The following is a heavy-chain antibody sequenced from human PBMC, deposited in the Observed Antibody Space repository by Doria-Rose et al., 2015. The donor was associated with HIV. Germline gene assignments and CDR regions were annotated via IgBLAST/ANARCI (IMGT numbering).Heavy chain of an antibody. Sequence: GAINHGESTNYHPAFTRRVTISVDTSKNKFSLKLSSVTAADTAVYYCAREMATIRHGVSSWYFDLWGHDSKVTVSS. CDR3: AREMATIRHGVSSWYFDL. J-gene: IGHJ2*01. V-gene: IGHV4-34*01. D-gene: IGHD3-3*01. CDR2: INHGEST.